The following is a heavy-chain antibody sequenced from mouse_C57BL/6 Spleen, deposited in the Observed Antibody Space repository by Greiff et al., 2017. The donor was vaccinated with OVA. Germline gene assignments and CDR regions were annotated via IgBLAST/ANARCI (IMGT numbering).Heavy chain of an antibody. D-gene: IGHD2-3*01. J-gene: IGHJ1*03. CDR2: FHPYNDDT. CDR3: ARRNIYDGYYGYFDV. CDR1: GYTFTTYP. Sequence: VKLLESGAELVKPGASVQMSCKASGYTFTTYPIEWMKQNHGKSLEWIGNFHPYNDDTKYNEKFKGKATLTVEKSSSTVYLELSRLTSDDSAVYYCARRNIYDGYYGYFDVWGTGTTVTVSS. V-gene: IGHV1-47*01.